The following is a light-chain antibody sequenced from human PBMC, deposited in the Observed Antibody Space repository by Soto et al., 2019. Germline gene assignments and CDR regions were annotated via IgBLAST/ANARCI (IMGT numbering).Light chain of an antibody. CDR1: QSVSSN. CDR2: GAS. CDR3: QQYNNWPPYT. J-gene: IGKJ2*01. Sequence: EIVMTQSPATLSVSPGERATLSCRASQSVSSNLAWYQQKPGQAPRLLIYGASTRATGSPARFSGIRSGTEFTLPITSLQSEDFAVYYCQQYNNWPPYTFGQGTKLEIK. V-gene: IGKV3-15*01.